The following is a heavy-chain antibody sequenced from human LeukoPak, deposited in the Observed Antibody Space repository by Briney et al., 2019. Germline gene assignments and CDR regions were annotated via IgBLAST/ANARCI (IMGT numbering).Heavy chain of an antibody. J-gene: IGHJ4*02. CDR3: TRERPATNYFDY. Sequence: SETLSLTCTVSGGSISSYYWSWIRQPPGKGLEWIGYIYYSGSTNYNPSLKSRVTISVDTSKNQFSLKLSPVTAADTVVYYCTRERPATNYFDYWGQGTLVTVSS. CDR1: GGSISSYY. CDR2: IYYSGST. V-gene: IGHV4-59*01. D-gene: IGHD1-7*01.